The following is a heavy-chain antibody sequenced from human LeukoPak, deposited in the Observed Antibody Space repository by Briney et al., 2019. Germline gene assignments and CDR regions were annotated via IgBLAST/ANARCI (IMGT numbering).Heavy chain of an antibody. Sequence: SETLSLTCTVSGDSISRYYSSWIRHPPGKGLEWDEYIYTSGSINYNPSLKSRVTISVDASKNQFSLKLSSVTAADTAVYYCARQPRLPSWFDSWGRGTLVTVSS. CDR3: ARQPRLPSWFDS. J-gene: IGHJ5*01. D-gene: IGHD2/OR15-2a*01. CDR1: GDSISRYY. CDR2: IYTSGSI. V-gene: IGHV4-4*09.